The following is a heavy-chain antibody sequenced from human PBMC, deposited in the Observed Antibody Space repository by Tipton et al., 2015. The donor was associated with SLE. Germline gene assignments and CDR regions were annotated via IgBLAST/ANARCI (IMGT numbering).Heavy chain of an antibody. J-gene: IGHJ6*02. CDR2: IYTSGST. CDR1: GGSISSYY. D-gene: IGHD6-19*01. Sequence: TLSLTCTVSGGSISSYYWSWIRQPPGKGLEWIGYIYTSGSTNYNPSLKSRVTISVDTSKNQFSLKLSSVTAADTAVYYCARGSGWSFGMDVWGQGTTVTVSS. V-gene: IGHV4-4*09. CDR3: ARGSGWSFGMDV.